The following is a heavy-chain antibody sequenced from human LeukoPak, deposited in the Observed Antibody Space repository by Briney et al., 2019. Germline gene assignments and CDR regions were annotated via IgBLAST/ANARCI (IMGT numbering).Heavy chain of an antibody. D-gene: IGHD6-19*01. CDR3: ARDRSTGSYFFFDY. CDR2: IWHDGSNK. V-gene: IGHV3-33*07. CDR1: GFTFDTFG. J-gene: IGHJ4*02. Sequence: GGSLRLSCLASGFTFDTFGMYWARQAPGKGLEWVAVIWHDGSNKYYTDSVKGRFTISRDNSKNTIYLQMNSLRAEDTAVYYCARDRSTGSYFFFDYWGQGVLVTVSS.